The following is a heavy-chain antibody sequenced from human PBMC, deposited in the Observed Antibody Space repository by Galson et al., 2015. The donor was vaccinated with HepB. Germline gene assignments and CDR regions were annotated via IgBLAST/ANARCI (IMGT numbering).Heavy chain of an antibody. CDR3: ARDLPVRGVYYGMGV. Sequence: SLRLSCAASGFTFSSYSMNWVRQAPGKGLEWVSSISSSSSYIYYADSVKGRFTISRDNAKNSLYLQMNSLRAEDTAVYYCARDLPVRGVYYGMGVWGQGTTVTVSS. J-gene: IGHJ6*02. V-gene: IGHV3-21*01. CDR1: GFTFSSYS. D-gene: IGHD3-10*01. CDR2: ISSSSSYI.